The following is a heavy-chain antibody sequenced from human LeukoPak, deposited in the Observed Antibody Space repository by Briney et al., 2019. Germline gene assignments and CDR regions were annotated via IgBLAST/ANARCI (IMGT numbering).Heavy chain of an antibody. J-gene: IGHJ4*02. CDR2: IRHSDGST. Sequence: GGSLRLSCAASGFTFSSYAMSWVRQAPGKGLEWVSGIRHSDGSTYYADSVTGRFTISSDISKDTLYLHMNSLRADDTALYFCAKGLERESRLDSWGQGTLVTVSS. CDR3: AKGLERESRLDS. V-gene: IGHV3-23*01. D-gene: IGHD1-1*01. CDR1: GFTFSSYA.